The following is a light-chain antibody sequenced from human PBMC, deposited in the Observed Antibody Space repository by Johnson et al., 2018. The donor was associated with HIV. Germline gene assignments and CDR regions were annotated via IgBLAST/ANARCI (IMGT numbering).Light chain of an antibody. Sequence: QPVLTQPPSVSAAPGQKVTISCSGTSSNIGNNYVSWYQQLPGTAPKLLIYDNNKRPSGIPDRFSASKSGTSATMGITGLQTGDEADNYCGTWDSSLSAGGFGTGTNVTVL. CDR1: SSNIGNNY. J-gene: IGLJ1*01. CDR2: DNN. CDR3: GTWDSSLSAGG. V-gene: IGLV1-51*01.